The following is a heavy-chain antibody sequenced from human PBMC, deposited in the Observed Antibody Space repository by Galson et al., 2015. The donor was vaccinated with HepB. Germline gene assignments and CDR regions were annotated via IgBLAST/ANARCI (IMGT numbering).Heavy chain of an antibody. CDR3: ARGILGYSYVLGPYYFDY. Sequence: SLRLSCAASGFTFDDYGMSWVRQAPGRGLEWVSGINWNGGSTGYADSVKGRFTISRDNAKNSLYLQMNSLRAEDTALYYCARGILGYSYVLGPYYFDYWGQGTLVTVSS. V-gene: IGHV3-20*04. J-gene: IGHJ4*02. CDR2: INWNGGST. D-gene: IGHD5-18*01. CDR1: GFTFDDYG.